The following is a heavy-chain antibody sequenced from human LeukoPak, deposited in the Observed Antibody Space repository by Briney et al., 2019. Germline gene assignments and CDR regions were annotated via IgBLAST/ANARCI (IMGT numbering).Heavy chain of an antibody. CDR1: EFTFSSYW. CDR2: INQDGSKK. Sequence: GGSLRLSCAASEFTFSSYWMSWVRQAPGKGLEWVANINQDGSKKYSVDSVKGRFTISRDNAKNSLYLQMNSLRAEDTAVYYCASPFRGYSYYRFDYWGQGTLVTVSS. J-gene: IGHJ4*02. V-gene: IGHV3-7*01. D-gene: IGHD5-18*01. CDR3: ASPFRGYSYYRFDY.